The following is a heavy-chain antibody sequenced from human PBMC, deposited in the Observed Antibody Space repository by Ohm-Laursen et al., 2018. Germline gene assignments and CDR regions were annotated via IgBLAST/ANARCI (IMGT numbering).Heavy chain of an antibody. CDR2: LWYDGSNK. CDR1: GFTFSSYW. V-gene: IGHV3-33*08. D-gene: IGHD4-11*01. J-gene: IGHJ4*02. Sequence: SLRLSCAASGFTFSSYWMNWVRQAPGKGLEWVAVLWYDGSNKHYADSVRGRFTISRDNSKNTLYLQMNSLRADDTAIYYCARDGIDYSTYDFDYWGQGTLVTVSS. CDR3: ARDGIDYSTYDFDY.